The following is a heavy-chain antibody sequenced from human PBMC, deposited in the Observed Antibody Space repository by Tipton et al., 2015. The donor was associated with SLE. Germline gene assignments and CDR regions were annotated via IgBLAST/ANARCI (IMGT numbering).Heavy chain of an antibody. CDR2: ISSSSSTI. D-gene: IGHD2-15*01. CDR3: ARDHPGYCSGGSCYSNWFDP. V-gene: IGHV3-48*01. J-gene: IGHJ5*02. Sequence: GSLRLSCAASGFTFSSYSMNWVRQAPGKGLEWVSYISSSSSTIYYADSVKGRFTISRDNAKNSLYLQMNSLRAEDTAVYYCARDHPGYCSGGSCYSNWFDPWGQGTLVTVSS. CDR1: GFTFSSYS.